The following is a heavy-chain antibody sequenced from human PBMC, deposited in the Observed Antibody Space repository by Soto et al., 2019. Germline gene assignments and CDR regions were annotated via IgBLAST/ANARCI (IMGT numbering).Heavy chain of an antibody. J-gene: IGHJ3*01. D-gene: IGHD3-3*01. CDR3: ARCRTYYDFWSCHYTVSNDAVDF. Sequence: QVQLQQWGAGLLKPSETLSLTCAVYGGTFRGYYWSWVRQPPGKGLEWIGEINHSGSTDYNSSLKSRVTISIDTSKSKSSLYLSSVTAADTAVYYCARCRTYYDFWSCHYTVSNDAVDFWGHGTMVTVSS. CDR1: GGTFRGYY. V-gene: IGHV4-34*01. CDR2: INHSGST.